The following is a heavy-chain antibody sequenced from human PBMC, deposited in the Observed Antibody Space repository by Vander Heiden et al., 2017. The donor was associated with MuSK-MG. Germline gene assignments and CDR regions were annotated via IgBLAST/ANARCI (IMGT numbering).Heavy chain of an antibody. CDR2: INPNGGGT. D-gene: IGHD3-22*01. CDR3: ARDESSTMIEDAFDI. J-gene: IGHJ3*02. Sequence: QVQLVQSGAEVKKPGALVKVSCKASGYTFTGYYMHWVRQAPGQGLEWMGWINPNGGGTNYAQKFQGRVTMTRDTSISTAYMELSRLRSDDTAVYYCARDESSTMIEDAFDIWGQGTMVTVSS. CDR1: GYTFTGYY. V-gene: IGHV1-2*02.